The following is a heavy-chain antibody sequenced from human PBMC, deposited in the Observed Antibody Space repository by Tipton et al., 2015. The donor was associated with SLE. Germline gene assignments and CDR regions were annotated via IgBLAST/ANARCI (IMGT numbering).Heavy chain of an antibody. CDR3: ARLSTDYADRSGYGYFDH. Sequence: TLSLTCVVSDYSISSTYYWGRIRQPPGKGLEWIGNIYHTGTTYYIPSLKSRVTISIDTSKNNFSLKMTAVTAADTAVYYCARLSTDYADRSGYGYFDHWGQGTLVTVSS. D-gene: IGHD3-22*01. J-gene: IGHJ4*02. CDR2: IYHTGTT. V-gene: IGHV4-38-2*01. CDR1: DYSISSTYY.